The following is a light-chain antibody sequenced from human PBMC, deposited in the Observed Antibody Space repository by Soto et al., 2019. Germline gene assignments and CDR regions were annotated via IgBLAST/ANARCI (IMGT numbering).Light chain of an antibody. V-gene: IGKV1-9*01. CDR2: AAS. J-gene: IGKJ4*01. CDR3: QQLKSYPLT. CDR1: QDISSY. Sequence: DIQLTQSPSFLSTSVGDRVTITCRASQDISSYLAWYQQKPGKGPKLLIYAASTLQSGVPSRFSGSGSGTEFTLTISSLQPEDFAVYHCQQLKSYPLTFGGGTKVDI.